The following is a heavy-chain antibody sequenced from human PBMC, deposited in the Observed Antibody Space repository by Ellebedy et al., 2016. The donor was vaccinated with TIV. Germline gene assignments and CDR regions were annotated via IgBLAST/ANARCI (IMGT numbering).Heavy chain of an antibody. V-gene: IGHV4-34*01. Sequence: SETLSLXCAVYGGSFSDYYWTWIRQPPGKGLEWIGEINHSGSINYNPSLKRRVTISVDTSKSQFSLRLNSMTAADTAVYYCARGRNPSPMVDYWGQGTLVTVSS. J-gene: IGHJ4*02. CDR2: INHSGSI. D-gene: IGHD4/OR15-4a*01. CDR1: GGSFSDYY. CDR3: ARGRNPSPMVDY.